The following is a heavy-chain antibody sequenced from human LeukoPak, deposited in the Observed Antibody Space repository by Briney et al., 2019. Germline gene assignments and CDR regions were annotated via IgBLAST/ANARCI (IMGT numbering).Heavy chain of an antibody. CDR2: IDPSDSET. D-gene: IGHD2-2*01. J-gene: IGHJ4*02. Sequence: GESLKISCKGSGYSFTKYWIGWVRQMPGKGLEWMGNIDPSDSETRHSPSFQGQVTISVDKPISTAYLQWNSLKASDTAMYYCARLREYQLLPLDYWGQGTLVTVSS. V-gene: IGHV5-51*01. CDR1: GYSFTKYW. CDR3: ARLREYQLLPLDY.